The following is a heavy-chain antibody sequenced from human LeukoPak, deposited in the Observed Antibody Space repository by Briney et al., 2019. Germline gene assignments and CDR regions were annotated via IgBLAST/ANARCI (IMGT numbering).Heavy chain of an antibody. CDR3: ARVPLWWLTPFDF. J-gene: IGHJ4*02. CDR2: INNRGTT. V-gene: IGHV4-34*01. CDR1: GGSLSPHY. Sequence: SETLSLTCAVSGGSLSPHYWSWLRRPLGKGLEWIGEINNRGTTNYSPSLRGRATISVDTSKNQFSLRLTSVTAADTAIYCCARVPLWWLTPFDFWGQGTLATVSS. D-gene: IGHD5-12*01.